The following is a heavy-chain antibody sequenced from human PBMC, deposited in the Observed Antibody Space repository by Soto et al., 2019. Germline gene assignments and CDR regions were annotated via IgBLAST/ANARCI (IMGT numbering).Heavy chain of an antibody. D-gene: IGHD2-15*01. CDR3: ARPGYCSGGSCSRRSYYYYGMDV. CDR2: INADNGNT. Sequence: VASVKVSCKASGYTFTSYAMHWVRQAPGQRLEWMGWINADNGNTNYSQKLQGRVTMTRNTSISTAYMELSSLKASDTAMYYCARPGYCSGGSCSRRSYYYYGMDVWGQGTTVTVSS. CDR1: GYTFTSYA. V-gene: IGHV1-3*01. J-gene: IGHJ6*02.